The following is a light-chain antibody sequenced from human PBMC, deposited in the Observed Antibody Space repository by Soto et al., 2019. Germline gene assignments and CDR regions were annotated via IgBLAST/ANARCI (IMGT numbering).Light chain of an antibody. CDR1: QSVLYSSNSKDY. CDR3: QQYYITPPWT. J-gene: IGKJ1*01. Sequence: DIVLTQSPDSLAVSLGERATINCKSSQSVLYSSNSKDYLAWYQQKPGQPPKLLIYWASTRASGVPDRFSGGGSGTDFTLTISRLQAEDVAVYYCQQYYITPPWTFGQGTKVEIK. CDR2: WAS. V-gene: IGKV4-1*01.